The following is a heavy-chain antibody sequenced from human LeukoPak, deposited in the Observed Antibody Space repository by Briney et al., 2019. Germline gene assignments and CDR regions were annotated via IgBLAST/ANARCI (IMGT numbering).Heavy chain of an antibody. D-gene: IGHD3-22*01. V-gene: IGHV3-7*01. J-gene: IGHJ4*02. Sequence: GGSLRLSCAASGFTFSSYWMSWVRQAPGKGLEWVANIQQHGSVKYYVDSAKGRFTISRDNGENSMFLEMNSLRADGTAVYYCARGSRDNSGYRYYFDYWGQGTLVTVSS. CDR3: ARGSRDNSGYRYYFDY. CDR1: GFTFSSYW. CDR2: IQQHGSVK.